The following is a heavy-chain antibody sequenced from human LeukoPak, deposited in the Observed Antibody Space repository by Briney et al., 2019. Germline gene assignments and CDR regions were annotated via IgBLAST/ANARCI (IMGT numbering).Heavy chain of an antibody. V-gene: IGHV1-46*01. CDR1: GYTFTSYY. J-gene: IGHJ5*02. CDR2: INPSGGST. Sequence: ASVKVSCKASGYTFTSYYMHWVRQAPGQGLEWMGIINPSGGSTSYPQKFQGRVTMTRDMSTSTVYMELSSLRSKDTAVYYCARGGIAAAGHLYNWFDPWGQGTLVTVSS. D-gene: IGHD6-13*01. CDR3: ARGGIAAAGHLYNWFDP.